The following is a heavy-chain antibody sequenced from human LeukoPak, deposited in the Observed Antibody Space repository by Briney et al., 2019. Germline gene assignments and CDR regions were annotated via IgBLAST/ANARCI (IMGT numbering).Heavy chain of an antibody. J-gene: IGHJ4*02. CDR1: GFTFTTYG. V-gene: IGHV3-23*01. D-gene: IGHD5-24*01. CDR3: ARETRLRWTDY. Sequence: GGTLRLSCSASGFTFTTYGMNWVRQAPGKGLEWVSGIGGSGVRTYYADSVKGRFTISRDNSRNTVYLQMKSLRDEDTAVYYCARETRLRWTDYWGQGTLVTVSS. CDR2: IGGSGVRT.